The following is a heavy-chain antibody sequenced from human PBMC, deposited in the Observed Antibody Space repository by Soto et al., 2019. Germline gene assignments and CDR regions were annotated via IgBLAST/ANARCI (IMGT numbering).Heavy chain of an antibody. CDR1: GDSVASNSAA. V-gene: IGHV6-1*01. D-gene: IGHD3-10*01. CDR3: TGITWFRGMDV. J-gene: IGHJ6*02. Sequence: QTLSLTCAISGDSVASNSAALNWIRQSPSRGLEWLGRTYYKSKWNNDYALSVKSRITINPDTSKNQFSLHLYSVTPEDTAVYYCTGITWFRGMDVWGQGTPVTVSS. CDR2: TYYKSKWNN.